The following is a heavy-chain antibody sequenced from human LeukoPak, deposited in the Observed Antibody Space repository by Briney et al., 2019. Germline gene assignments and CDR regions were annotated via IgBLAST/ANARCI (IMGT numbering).Heavy chain of an antibody. V-gene: IGHV1-69*04. D-gene: IGHD2-2*02. CDR2: IIPILGIA. CDR1: GGTFSSYA. CDR3: AVVVVPAAINYYYYYGMDV. Sequence: EASVKVSCKASGGTFSSYAIRWVRQAPGQGREWMGRIIPILGIANYAQKFQGRVTIPADKSTSTAYMELSSLRSEDTAVYYCAVVVVPAAINYYYYYGMDVWGQGTTVTVSS. J-gene: IGHJ6*02.